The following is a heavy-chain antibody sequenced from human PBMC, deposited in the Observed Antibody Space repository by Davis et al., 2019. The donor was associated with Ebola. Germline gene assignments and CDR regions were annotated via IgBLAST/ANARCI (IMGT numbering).Heavy chain of an antibody. CDR1: GGSISSYY. Sequence: SETLSLTCTVSGGSISSYYWSWIRQPPGKGLEWIGYIYYNGNTNYNPSLKSRVTISVDTSKNQFSLKLSSVTAADTAVYYCARASYYYGSGRSAFDYWGQGTLVTVSS. J-gene: IGHJ4*02. CDR2: IYYNGNT. CDR3: ARASYYYGSGRSAFDY. D-gene: IGHD3-10*01. V-gene: IGHV4-59*01.